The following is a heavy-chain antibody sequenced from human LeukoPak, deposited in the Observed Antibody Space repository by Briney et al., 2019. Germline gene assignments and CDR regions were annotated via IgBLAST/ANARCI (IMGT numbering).Heavy chain of an antibody. V-gene: IGHV4-59*11. CDR3: ARASSCSTSCYAVPFDI. Sequence: KPSETLSLTCTVSGGSISSHYWSWLRQPPGKGLEWIGYIYYSGTTNYNPSLKSRVTISVDTSKNQFSLKLSSVTAADTAVYYCARASSCSTSCYAVPFDIWGQGTMVTVSS. J-gene: IGHJ3*02. CDR1: GGSISSHY. CDR2: IYYSGTT. D-gene: IGHD2-2*01.